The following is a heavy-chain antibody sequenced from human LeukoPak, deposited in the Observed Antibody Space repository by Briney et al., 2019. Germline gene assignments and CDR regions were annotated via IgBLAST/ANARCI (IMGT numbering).Heavy chain of an antibody. CDR2: IYTNGST. CDR1: GGSISSYC. CDR3: AREDPYYDFWSGYSALYYFDY. Sequence: PSETLSLTCTVSGGSISSYCWSWIRQPDGKGLEWIGRIYTNGSTNYNPSLKSRVTMSVDTSKNQFSLKLSSVTAADTAVYYCAREDPYYDFWSGYSALYYFDYWGQGTLVTVSS. D-gene: IGHD3-3*01. J-gene: IGHJ4*02. V-gene: IGHV4-4*07.